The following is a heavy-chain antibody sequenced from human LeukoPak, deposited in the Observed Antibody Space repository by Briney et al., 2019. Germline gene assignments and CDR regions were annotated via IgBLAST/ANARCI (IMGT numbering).Heavy chain of an antibody. CDR2: INHSGST. V-gene: IGHV4-34*01. D-gene: IGHD1-7*01. CDR3: ARGVGYNWNYGRDRNWFDP. Sequence: TSETLSLTCAVYGGSFSGYYWSWIRQPPGKGLEWIGEINHSGSTNYNPSLKSRVTISVDTSKNQFSLKLSSVTAADTAVYYCARGVGYNWNYGRDRNWFDPWGQGTLVTVSS. J-gene: IGHJ5*02. CDR1: GGSFSGYY.